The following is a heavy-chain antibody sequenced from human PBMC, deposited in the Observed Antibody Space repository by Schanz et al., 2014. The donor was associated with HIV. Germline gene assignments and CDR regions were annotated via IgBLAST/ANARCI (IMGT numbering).Heavy chain of an antibody. D-gene: IGHD6-13*01. CDR2: ISYDGSYK. CDR1: GFTFSKYG. J-gene: IGHJ4*02. Sequence: QVQLVESGGGVVQPGKSLRLSCAASGFTFSKYGMHWVRQGPGKGLEWVALISYDGSYKYYADSVKGRFTISRDNSKNRLFLQMNSLRAEDTAVYYCAKKYSNTWPSFDYWGQGTVVTVSS. CDR3: AKKYSNTWPSFDY. V-gene: IGHV3-30*18.